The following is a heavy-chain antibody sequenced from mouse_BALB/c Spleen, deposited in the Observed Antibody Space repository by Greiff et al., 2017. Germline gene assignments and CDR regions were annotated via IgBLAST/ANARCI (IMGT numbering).Heavy chain of an antibody. V-gene: IGHV2-2*02. CDR3: ARRGSGSSGFAY. CDR2: IWSGGST. Sequence: VQLQQSGPGLVQPSQSLSITCTVSGFSLTSYGVHWVRQSPGKGLEWLGVIWSGGSTDYNAAFISRLSISKDNSKSQVFFKMNSLQANDTAIYYCARRGSGSSGFAYWGQGTLVTVSA. D-gene: IGHD1-1*01. J-gene: IGHJ3*01. CDR1: GFSLTSYG.